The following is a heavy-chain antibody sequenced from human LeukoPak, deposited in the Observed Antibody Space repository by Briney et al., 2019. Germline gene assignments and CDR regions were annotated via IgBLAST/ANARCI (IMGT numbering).Heavy chain of an antibody. D-gene: IGHD6-19*01. CDR2: ISYDGSNK. CDR3: ANGKSEDSSGWPRGTF. CDR1: GFTFSSYA. V-gene: IGHV3-30-3*01. Sequence: HPGRSLRLSCAASGFTFSSYAMHWVRQAPGKGLEWVAVISYDGSNKYYADSVKGRFTISRDNSKKTVYLQMNSLRAEDTAVYYCANGKSEDSSGWPRGTFWGQGTLVTVSS. J-gene: IGHJ4*02.